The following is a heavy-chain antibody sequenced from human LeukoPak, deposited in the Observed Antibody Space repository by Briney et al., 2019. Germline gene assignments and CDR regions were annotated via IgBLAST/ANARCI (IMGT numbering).Heavy chain of an antibody. D-gene: IGHD3-22*01. J-gene: IGHJ3*02. CDR3: ARGTNYYDSSGYYLDAFDI. CDR2: IYYSGST. Sequence: SETLSLTCTVSGGSISSGGYYWSWIRQHPGKGLEWIGYIYYSGSTYYNPSLKSRVTISVDTSKNQFSLKLSSVTAADTAVYYCARGTNYYDSSGYYLDAFDIWGQGTMVTVSS. CDR1: GGSISSGGYY. V-gene: IGHV4-31*03.